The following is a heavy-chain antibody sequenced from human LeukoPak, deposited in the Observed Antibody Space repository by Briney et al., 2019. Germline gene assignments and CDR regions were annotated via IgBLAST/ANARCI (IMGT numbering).Heavy chain of an antibody. Sequence: SETLSLTCTVSGGSISSYYWSWIRQPAGKGLEWLGRIYTSGSTNYNPSLKSRVTMSVDTSKNQFSLKLSSVTAADTAVYYCAREGFLWFGELFIDYWGQGTLVTVSS. CDR3: AREGFLWFGELFIDY. J-gene: IGHJ4*02. CDR2: IYTSGST. D-gene: IGHD3-10*01. CDR1: GGSISSYY. V-gene: IGHV4-4*07.